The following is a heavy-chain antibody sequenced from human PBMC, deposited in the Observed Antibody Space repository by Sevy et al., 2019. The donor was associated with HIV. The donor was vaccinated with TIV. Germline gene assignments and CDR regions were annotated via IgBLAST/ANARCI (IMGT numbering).Heavy chain of an antibody. CDR3: AKDLSSSHYYYGMDV. Sequence: GGSLRLSCAAPGFTFSSYGMHWVRQAPGKGLEWVAVISYDGSNKYYADSVKGRFTISRDNSKNTLYLQMNSLRAEDTAVYYCAKDLSSSHYYYGMDVWGQGTTVTVSS. D-gene: IGHD6-6*01. J-gene: IGHJ6*02. CDR1: GFTFSSYG. CDR2: ISYDGSNK. V-gene: IGHV3-30*18.